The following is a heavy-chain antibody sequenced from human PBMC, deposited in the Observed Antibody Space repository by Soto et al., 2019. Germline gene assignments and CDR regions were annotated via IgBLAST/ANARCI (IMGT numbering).Heavy chain of an antibody. CDR2: IVVGSGNT. Sequence: ASVKVSCKASGFTFTSSAVQWVRQARGQRLEWIGWIVVGSGNTNYAQKFQERVTITRDMSTSTAYMELSSLRSEDTAVYYCAADRGYDILTGYSNWFDPWGQGTLVTVSS. CDR1: GFTFTSSA. V-gene: IGHV1-58*01. CDR3: AADRGYDILTGYSNWFDP. D-gene: IGHD3-9*01. J-gene: IGHJ5*02.